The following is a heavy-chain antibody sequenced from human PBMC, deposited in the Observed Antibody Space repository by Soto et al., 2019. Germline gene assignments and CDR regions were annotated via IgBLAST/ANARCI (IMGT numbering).Heavy chain of an antibody. CDR1: GGTFSSYA. CDR3: ARVPPSYYCDSSGYYFLYNDY. V-gene: IGHV1-69*13. CDR2: IIPIFGTA. Sequence: GASVKVSCKASGGTFSSYAISWVRQAPGQGLEWMGGIIPIFGTANYAQKFQGRVTITADESTSTAYMELSSLRSEDTAVYYCARVPPSYYCDSSGYYFLYNDYWGQGTLVTVSS. D-gene: IGHD3-22*01. J-gene: IGHJ4*02.